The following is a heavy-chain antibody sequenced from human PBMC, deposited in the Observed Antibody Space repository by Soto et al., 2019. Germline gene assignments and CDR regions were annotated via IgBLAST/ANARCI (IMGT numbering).Heavy chain of an antibody. Sequence: ASVKVSCKASGYTFTSYGISWVRQAPGQGLEWMGWISAYNGNTNYAQKPQGRVTMTTDTSTSTAYMELRSLRSDDTAVYYCARGDDYGDSYNAFDIWGQGTMVTVSS. D-gene: IGHD4-17*01. CDR1: GYTFTSYG. V-gene: IGHV1-18*01. CDR2: ISAYNGNT. J-gene: IGHJ3*02. CDR3: ARGDDYGDSYNAFDI.